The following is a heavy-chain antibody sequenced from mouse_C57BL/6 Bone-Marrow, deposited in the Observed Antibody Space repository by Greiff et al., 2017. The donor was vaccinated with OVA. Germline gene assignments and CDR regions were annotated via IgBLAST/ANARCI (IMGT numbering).Heavy chain of an antibody. J-gene: IGHJ3*01. CDR3: TLLRVGFAY. D-gene: IGHD1-1*01. V-gene: IGHV1-5*01. CDR2: IYPGNSDT. CDR1: GYTFTSYW. Sequence: VQLQQSGTVLARPGASVKMSCKTSGYTFTSYWMHWVKQRPGQGLEWIGAIYPGNSDTSYNQKFKGKANLTAVTSASTAYMELSSLTNEDSAVYYCTLLRVGFAYWGQGTLVTVSA.